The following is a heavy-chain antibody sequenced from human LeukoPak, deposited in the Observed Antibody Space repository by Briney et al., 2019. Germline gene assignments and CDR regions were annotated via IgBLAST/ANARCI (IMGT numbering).Heavy chain of an antibody. J-gene: IGHJ4*02. CDR2: TNQDGSQK. Sequence: PGGSLRLSCAASGFRFSDYWMNWIRQAPGKGLEWVANTNQDGSQKYYVDSVKGRFTISRDNAKNSLYLQMNSLRAEDTAVYYCGLGGWLDYWGQGTLVTVSS. CDR3: GLGGWLDY. CDR1: GFRFSDYW. D-gene: IGHD6-19*01. V-gene: IGHV3-7*01.